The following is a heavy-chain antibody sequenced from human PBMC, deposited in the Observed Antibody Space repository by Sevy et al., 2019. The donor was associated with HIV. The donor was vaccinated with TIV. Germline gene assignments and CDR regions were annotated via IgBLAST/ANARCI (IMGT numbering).Heavy chain of an antibody. Sequence: GGSLRLSCAASGFTFSSYWMHWVRQAPGKGLLWVSLINGDGGSANSADSVKGRFIISRDNAKNTLYLQMNSLRAEDTAMYYCARAYAHYGDSIGFYYGMDVWGQGITVTVSS. D-gene: IGHD4-17*01. CDR1: GFTFSSYW. CDR3: ARAYAHYGDSIGFYYGMDV. V-gene: IGHV3-74*01. CDR2: INGDGGSA. J-gene: IGHJ6*02.